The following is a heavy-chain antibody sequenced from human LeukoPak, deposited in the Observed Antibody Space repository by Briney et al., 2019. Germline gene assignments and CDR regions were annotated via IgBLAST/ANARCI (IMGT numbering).Heavy chain of an antibody. CDR2: LSFDESQE. V-gene: IGHV3-33*01. Sequence: PGGSLRLSCVASGFSFSNYGMHWVRQAPGRGLEWLGVLSFDESQEYYAESVKGRFTISRDNSRKTVYLQMNSLRGNDTGVYYCTRGEEGWYFDVWGRGTMVTVSS. CDR3: TRGEEGWYFDV. CDR1: GFSFSNYG. J-gene: IGHJ2*01.